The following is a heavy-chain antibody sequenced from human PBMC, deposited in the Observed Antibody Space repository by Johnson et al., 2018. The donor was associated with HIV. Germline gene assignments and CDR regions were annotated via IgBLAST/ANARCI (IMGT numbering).Heavy chain of an antibody. V-gene: IGHV3-30*02. D-gene: IGHD1-26*01. Sequence: QMQLVESGGCLVQPGGSLRLSCAASGFTLNSYGMHWVRQAPGKGLEWVAFIRYDGSNTYYGDSMKGRLTISRDNSKNTLYLQMNSLRAEDTAVYYCARDSPRIVGVPDAFDIWGQGTMVTVSS. CDR1: GFTLNSYG. J-gene: IGHJ3*02. CDR2: IRYDGSNT. CDR3: ARDSPRIVGVPDAFDI.